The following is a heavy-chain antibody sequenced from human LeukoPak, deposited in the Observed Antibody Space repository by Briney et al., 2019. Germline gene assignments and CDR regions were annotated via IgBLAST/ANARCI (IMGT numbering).Heavy chain of an antibody. CDR1: GFTFSSYA. J-gene: IGHJ4*02. Sequence: PGGSLRLSCAASGFTFSSYAMSWVRQASGKGLEWVSAISGSGGSTYYTDSVKGRFTISRDNSKNTLYLQMNSLRAEDTAVYYCAKGYSSGWSGFSAFDYWGQGTLVTVSS. CDR2: ISGSGGST. V-gene: IGHV3-23*01. D-gene: IGHD6-19*01. CDR3: AKGYSSGWSGFSAFDY.